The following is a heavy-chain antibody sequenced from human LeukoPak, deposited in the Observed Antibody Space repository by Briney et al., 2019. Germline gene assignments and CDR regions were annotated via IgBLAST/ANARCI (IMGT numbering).Heavy chain of an antibody. V-gene: IGHV1-2*02. CDR1: GYTFTGYY. D-gene: IGHD5-18*01. Sequence: GASVKVSCKASGYTFTGYYMHWVRQAPGQGLEWMGWINPNSGGTNYAQKFQGRVTMTRDTSISTAYMELSRLRSDDTAVYYCARVGFLRGYSYGYYFDYWGQGTLVTVSS. CDR2: INPNSGGT. CDR3: ARVGFLRGYSYGYYFDY. J-gene: IGHJ4*02.